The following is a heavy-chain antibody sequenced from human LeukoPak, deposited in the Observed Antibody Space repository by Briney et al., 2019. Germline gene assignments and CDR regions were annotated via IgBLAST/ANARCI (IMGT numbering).Heavy chain of an antibody. CDR2: IYTSGST. Sequence: SETLSLTCTVSGGSISSYYWSWIRQPAGKGLEWIGRIYTSGSTNYNPSLKSRATMSVDTSKNQFSLKLSSVTAADTAVYYCARGIPSSLPTAFDIWGQGTMVTVSS. V-gene: IGHV4-4*07. CDR1: GGSISSYY. J-gene: IGHJ3*02. D-gene: IGHD2-21*01. CDR3: ARGIPSSLPTAFDI.